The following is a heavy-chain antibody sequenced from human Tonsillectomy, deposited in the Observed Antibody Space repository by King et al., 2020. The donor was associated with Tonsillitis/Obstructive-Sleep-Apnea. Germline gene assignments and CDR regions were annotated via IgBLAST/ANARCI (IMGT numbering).Heavy chain of an antibody. V-gene: IGHV4-59*01. CDR3: ARINGVLIEATIPYYYYYYMDV. J-gene: IGHJ6*03. CDR2: IYYSGKP. D-gene: IGHD3-3*01. CDR1: GGSISSYY. Sequence: VQLQESGPGLVKPSESLSLTCTVSGGSISSYYWSGVRPPPGKALEWVWYIYYSGKPNPNPSLKSRVPISVDTAKNQFSLNLCSVTAAATGVYYWARINGVLIEATIPYYYYYYMDVWGKGTTVTVSS.